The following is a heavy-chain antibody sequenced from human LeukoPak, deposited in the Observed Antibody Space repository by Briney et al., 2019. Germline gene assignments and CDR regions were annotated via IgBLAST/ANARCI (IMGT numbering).Heavy chain of an antibody. J-gene: IGHJ3*02. Sequence: PSETLSLTCTVSGGSVSSGSYYWSWIRQPPGKGLEWIGYIYYSGSTNYNPSLKSRVTISVDTSKNQFSLKLSSVTAADTAVYYCARGRLRSAFDIWGQGTMVTVSS. CDR3: ARGRLRSAFDI. CDR2: IYYSGST. CDR1: GGSVSSGSYY. D-gene: IGHD3-10*02. V-gene: IGHV4-61*01.